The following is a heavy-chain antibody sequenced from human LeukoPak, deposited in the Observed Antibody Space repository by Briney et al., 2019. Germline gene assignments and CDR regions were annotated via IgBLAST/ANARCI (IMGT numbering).Heavy chain of an antibody. Sequence: GGSLRLSCAVAGFTVSSNYMGWVRQAPGKGLEYVAVFYRSGNTYYTDSVKGRFTIFRDNSANALFLQMNTLRPEDSAVYYCARLEQNSYYYMDVWGRGTTVTVSS. J-gene: IGHJ6*03. V-gene: IGHV3-53*01. D-gene: IGHD1-1*01. CDR3: ARLEQNSYYYMDV. CDR1: GFTVSSNY. CDR2: FYRSGNT.